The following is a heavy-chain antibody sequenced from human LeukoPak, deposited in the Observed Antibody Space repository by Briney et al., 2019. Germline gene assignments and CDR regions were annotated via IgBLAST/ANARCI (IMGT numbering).Heavy chain of an antibody. CDR2: ITGSGGST. Sequence: GGSLRLSCAASGFTFSSYAMSWVRQAPGKGLEWVSTITGSGGSTYYADSVKGRFTISRDNSKNTLYLQMISLRAEDTAVYYCAKGYGSGTSRYYFDHWGQGTLVTVSS. CDR1: GFTFSSYA. D-gene: IGHD3-10*01. V-gene: IGHV3-23*01. CDR3: AKGYGSGTSRYYFDH. J-gene: IGHJ4*02.